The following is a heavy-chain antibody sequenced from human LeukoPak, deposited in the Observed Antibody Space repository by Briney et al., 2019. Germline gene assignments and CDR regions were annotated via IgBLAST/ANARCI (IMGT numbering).Heavy chain of an antibody. V-gene: IGHV3-21*01. CDR3: ARDRPDV. CDR2: ISRNSAFI. CDR1: GFTFTTYD. Sequence: GSLRLSCAASGFTFTTYDMNWVRQAPGKGLEWVSYISRNSAFIYYADSVKGRFTISRDNAKNSLYLQMNSLRAEDTAVYYCARDRPDVWGQGTTVTVSS. J-gene: IGHJ6*02. D-gene: IGHD6-6*01.